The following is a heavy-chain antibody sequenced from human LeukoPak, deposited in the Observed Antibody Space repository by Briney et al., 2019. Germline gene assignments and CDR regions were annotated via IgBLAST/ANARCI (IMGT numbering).Heavy chain of an antibody. D-gene: IGHD2-2*01. J-gene: IGHJ4*01. CDR1: GYTLTELP. CDR2: FDPEDGKT. V-gene: IGHV1-24*01. CDR3: ARIGHDLYQTFDF. Sequence: ASVKVSCKVFGYTLTELPIHWVRQAPGKGLEWMGGFDPEDGKTVFAQNFQGRVTLTDDTSTDTAYMELSSLRSEDTAIYYCARIGHDLYQTFDFWGNGNLITVSS.